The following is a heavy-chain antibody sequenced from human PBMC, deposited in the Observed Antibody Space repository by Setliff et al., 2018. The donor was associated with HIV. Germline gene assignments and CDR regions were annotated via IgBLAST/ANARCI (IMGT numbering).Heavy chain of an antibody. V-gene: IGHV4-34*01. Sequence: SETLSLTCAVYGGSFSGYYWSWISQPPGKGLEWIGEINHSGSTHYNPSLKRRVTISIDKSKKQFSLKVRSVTAADTAFYYCASESVVASGAFDSWGHGSLVTVSS. J-gene: IGHJ5*01. CDR3: ASESVVASGAFDS. CDR2: INHSGST. D-gene: IGHD2-15*01. CDR1: GGSFSGYY.